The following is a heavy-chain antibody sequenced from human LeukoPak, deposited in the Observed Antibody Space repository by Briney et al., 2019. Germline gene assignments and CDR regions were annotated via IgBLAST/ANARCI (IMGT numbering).Heavy chain of an antibody. CDR1: GGSLSSSSYY. V-gene: IGHV4-39*01. J-gene: IGHJ4*02. CDR3: ARWVSGGSCYDY. Sequence: SATLSLTCTVSGGSLSSSSYYWGWLRQPPGKGLEWIGSIYYSGSTYYNPSLKSRVTISVDTSKNQFSLKLSSVTAADTAVYYCARWVSGGSCYDYWGQGTLVTVSS. CDR2: IYYSGST. D-gene: IGHD2-15*01.